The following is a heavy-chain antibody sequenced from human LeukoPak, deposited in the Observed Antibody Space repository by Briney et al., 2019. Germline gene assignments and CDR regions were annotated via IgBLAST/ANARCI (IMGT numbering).Heavy chain of an antibody. CDR1: GFTFSDYY. CDR2: ISSSGSTI. D-gene: IGHD1-26*01. V-gene: IGHV3-11*01. Sequence: GGSLRLSCAASGFTFSDYYMSWIRQAPGKGLEWVSYISSSGSTIYYADSVKGRFTISRDNAKNSLYLQMNSLRAEDTAVYYCARDTPRIDYYYGMDVWGQGTTVTVSS. J-gene: IGHJ6*02. CDR3: ARDTPRIDYYYGMDV.